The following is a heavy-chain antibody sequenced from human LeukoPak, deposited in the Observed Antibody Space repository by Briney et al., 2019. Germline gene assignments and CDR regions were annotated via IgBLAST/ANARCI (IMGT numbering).Heavy chain of an antibody. J-gene: IGHJ4*02. CDR3: ARLIVVVVAATPGVYFDY. CDR1: GGSFSGYY. V-gene: IGHV4-34*01. Sequence: SETLSLTCAVYGGSFSGYYWSWIRQPPGKGLEWIGEINHSGSTNYNPSLKSRVTISVDTSKNQFSLKLSSVTAADTAVYYCARLIVVVVAATPGVYFDYWGQGTLATVSS. D-gene: IGHD2-15*01. CDR2: INHSGST.